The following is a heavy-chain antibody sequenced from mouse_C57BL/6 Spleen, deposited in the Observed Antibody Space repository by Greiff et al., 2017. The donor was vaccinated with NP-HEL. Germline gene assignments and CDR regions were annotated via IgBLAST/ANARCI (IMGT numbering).Heavy chain of an antibody. Sequence: EVQLQQSGAELVKPGASVKLSCTASGFNIKDYYMHWVKQRTEQGLERIGRIDPEDGGTKYGPKIQGKATITADTSSNTAYLQLSSLTSEDTAVYYCARTGTGSYYFDYWGQGTTLTVSS. CDR3: ARTGTGSYYFDY. J-gene: IGHJ2*01. V-gene: IGHV14-2*01. D-gene: IGHD3-3*01. CDR1: GFNIKDYY. CDR2: IDPEDGGT.